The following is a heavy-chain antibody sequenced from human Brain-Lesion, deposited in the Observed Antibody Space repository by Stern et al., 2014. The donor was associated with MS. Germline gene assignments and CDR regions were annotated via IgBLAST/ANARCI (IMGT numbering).Heavy chain of an antibody. J-gene: IGHJ4*02. CDR2: INHSGRI. V-gene: IGHV4-34*01. Sequence: QVQLQQWGAGLLKPSETLSLTCGVYGGSFSGYYWTWIRQPPGKGLEWIGEINHSGRINYNPSLESRVTMSVDTSKHQLSLRLSSATAADTAVYYCARDVGGAFDYCGQGTLVTVSS. CDR3: ARDVGGAFDY. D-gene: IGHD2-21*01. CDR1: GGSFSGYY.